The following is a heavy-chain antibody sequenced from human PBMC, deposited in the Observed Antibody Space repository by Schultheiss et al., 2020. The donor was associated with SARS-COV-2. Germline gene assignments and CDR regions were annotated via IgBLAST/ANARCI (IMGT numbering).Heavy chain of an antibody. CDR2: ISPIFGTA. CDR1: GDTFSRYA. J-gene: IGHJ1*01. Sequence: SVKVSCKASGDTFSRYALSWVRHAPGQGLEWMGGISPIFGTANYAQKFQGRVTITADESTSTAYMEVSSLTSEDTAVYYCARQQLSTHGGFAYWGQGTLVTVSS. CDR3: ARQQLSTHGGFAY. D-gene: IGHD3-16*01. V-gene: IGHV1-69*13.